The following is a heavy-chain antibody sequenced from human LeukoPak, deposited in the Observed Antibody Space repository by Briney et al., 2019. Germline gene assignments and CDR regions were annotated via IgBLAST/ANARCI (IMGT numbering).Heavy chain of an antibody. J-gene: IGHJ4*02. D-gene: IGHD4-17*01. CDR1: GFTFDDYA. CDR3: AKAHDYGDYAGFDY. V-gene: IGHV3-9*01. CDR2: ISWNSGSI. Sequence: GGSLRLSCAASGFTFDDYAMHWVRQAPGKGLEWVSGISWNSGSIGYADSVKGRFTISRDNAKNSLYLQMNSLRAEDTALYYCAKAHDYGDYAGFDYWGQGTLVSVSS.